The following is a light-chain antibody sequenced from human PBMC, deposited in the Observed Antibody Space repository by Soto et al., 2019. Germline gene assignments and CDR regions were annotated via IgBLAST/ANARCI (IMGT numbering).Light chain of an antibody. V-gene: IGLV2-14*01. CDR3: SSYTSSSTRV. J-gene: IGLJ1*01. Sequence: QSALTQPASVSGSPGQSITISCTGTSSDVGGYNYVFWYQQHPGKAPKLMIYEVSHRPSGVSNRFSGSKSGNTASLTISGLQAEDEADYYCSSYTSSSTRVFGTGTKLTVL. CDR2: EVS. CDR1: SSDVGGYNY.